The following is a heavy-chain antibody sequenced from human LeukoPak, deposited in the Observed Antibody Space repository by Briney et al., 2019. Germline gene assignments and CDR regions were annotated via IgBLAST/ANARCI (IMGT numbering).Heavy chain of an antibody. CDR2: INTNTGNP. Sequence: ASVKVSCKASGYTFTSYAMNWVRQAPGQGLEWMGWINTNTGNPTYAQGFTGRFVFSLDTSVSTAYLQISSLKAEDTAVYYCARHRDGYNKRHGKRDYYGMDVWGQGTTVTVSS. D-gene: IGHD5-24*01. V-gene: IGHV7-4-1*02. CDR1: GYTFTSYA. CDR3: ARHRDGYNKRHGKRDYYGMDV. J-gene: IGHJ6*02.